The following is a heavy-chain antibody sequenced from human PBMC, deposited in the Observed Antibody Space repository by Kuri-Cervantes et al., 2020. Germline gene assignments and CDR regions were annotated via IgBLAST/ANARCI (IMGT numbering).Heavy chain of an antibody. CDR1: GFTFNNYG. CDR3: ARVRSGGRLYSGYDWAVFDY. CDR2: ISYDGSNK. D-gene: IGHD5-12*01. J-gene: IGHJ4*02. Sequence: GESLKISCAASGFTFNNYGMQWVRQAPGKGLEWVAVISYDGSNKYYADSVKGRFATSRDNSKNTLYLQMNSLRAEDTAVYYCARVRSGGRLYSGYDWAVFDYWGQGTLVTVSS. V-gene: IGHV3-30*03.